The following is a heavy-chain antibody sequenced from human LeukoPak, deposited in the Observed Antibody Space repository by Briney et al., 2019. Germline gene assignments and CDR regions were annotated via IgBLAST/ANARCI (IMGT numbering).Heavy chain of an antibody. CDR2: ISSSGGII. CDR1: GFTFSNYE. V-gene: IGHV3-48*03. J-gene: IGHJ4*02. Sequence: GGSLRLSCAASGFTFSNYEMNWVRQAPGEGLEWLSYISSSGGIIDYADSVKGRFTISRDNAKNSLFLQMNSLTAEDTAIYYCVRDLMYYYLGYWGQGTMVTVSS. CDR3: VRDLMYYYLGY. D-gene: IGHD2-8*01.